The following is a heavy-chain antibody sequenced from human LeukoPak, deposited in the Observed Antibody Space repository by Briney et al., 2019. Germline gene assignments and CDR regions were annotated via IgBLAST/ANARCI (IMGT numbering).Heavy chain of an antibody. V-gene: IGHV3-69-1*01. Sequence: GESLRLSCVASGFTFTDHPMNWVRQAPGKGLEWISYIGGDGIAFYAASVKGRFTASQDDARKSMYLQINSLRVEDTAVYYCAKDRANSAIDDWGQGTQVTVSS. J-gene: IGHJ4*02. CDR2: IGGDGIA. CDR3: AKDRANSAIDD. D-gene: IGHD3-10*01. CDR1: GFTFTDHP.